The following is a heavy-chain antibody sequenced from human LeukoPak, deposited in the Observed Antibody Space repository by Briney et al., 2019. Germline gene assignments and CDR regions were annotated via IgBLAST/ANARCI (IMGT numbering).Heavy chain of an antibody. V-gene: IGHV7-4-1*02. D-gene: IGHD3-16*01. CDR2: INMYTANP. CDR1: GYTFTSYY. Sequence: ASVKVSCKASGYTFTSYYMHWVRQTPGQGLEWMGWINMYTANPAYAQGFTERFVFSLDTSVSTAYLEISNLKAEDTAVYYCARHDNDDDFDYWGQGTLSPSPQ. J-gene: IGHJ4*02. CDR3: ARHDNDDDFDY.